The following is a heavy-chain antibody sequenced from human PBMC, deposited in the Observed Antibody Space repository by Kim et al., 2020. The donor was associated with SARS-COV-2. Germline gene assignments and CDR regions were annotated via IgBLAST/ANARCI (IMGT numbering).Heavy chain of an antibody. Sequence: SGPTLVKSTQTLTLTCTLSGFSLTTSGVGVGWIRQSPGKALEWLALIYWDDDKRYNPSLRSRVTITKDASKNQVVLTMTNMDPVDTATYYCAHRRGGGGWIDYWGQGILVTVSS. CDR3: AHRRGGGGWIDY. V-gene: IGHV2-5*02. CDR2: IYWDDDK. D-gene: IGHD3-16*01. J-gene: IGHJ4*02. CDR1: GFSLTTSGVG.